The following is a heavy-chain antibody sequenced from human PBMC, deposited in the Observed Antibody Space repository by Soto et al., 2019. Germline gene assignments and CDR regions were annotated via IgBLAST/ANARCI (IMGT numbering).Heavy chain of an antibody. CDR3: GRGYRQSGYSSGGVLDS. D-gene: IGHD6-25*01. J-gene: IGHJ5*01. V-gene: IGHV4-31*03. CDR2: IFYSGST. CDR1: GGSINSGGYY. Sequence: QVQLQESGPGLVKPSQTLSLICTVSGGSINSGGYYWNWIRQHPGKGLEWIGYIFYSGSTYYNPSPRRRVHTPADTSKNQSSLNLSPVTAADTAVYFCGRGYRQSGYSSGGVLDSWGQGPLVNVSS.